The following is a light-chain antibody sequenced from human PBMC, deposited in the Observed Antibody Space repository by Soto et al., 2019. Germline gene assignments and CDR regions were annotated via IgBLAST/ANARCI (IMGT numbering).Light chain of an antibody. CDR2: GAS. CDR3: QQYYGTPYS. CDR1: QSVSSN. J-gene: IGKJ2*03. Sequence: EIVMTQSPATLSVSPGERASLSCRASQSVSSNLAWYQYTPGQAPRLLIYGASTRATGIPARFSGSGSGTEFTLTISSLQSEDFAVYYCQQYYGTPYSFGQGTKLQIK. V-gene: IGKV3-15*01.